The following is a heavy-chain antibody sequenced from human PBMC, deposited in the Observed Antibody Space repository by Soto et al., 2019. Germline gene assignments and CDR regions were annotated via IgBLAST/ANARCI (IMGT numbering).Heavy chain of an antibody. D-gene: IGHD3-10*01. CDR3: ARVLYYGSGSYSPYGMDV. Sequence: QVQLVQSGAEVKKPGSSVKVSCTTSGVSFNNNGIGWVRQAPGHGLEWMGGVSPPFRTSNYARKSQGRISITADASTGTVNMELSSLTSEDTAQYYCARVLYYGSGSYSPYGMDVWGQGTTVTVSS. CDR1: GVSFNNNG. V-gene: IGHV1-69*01. CDR2: VSPPFRTS. J-gene: IGHJ6*02.